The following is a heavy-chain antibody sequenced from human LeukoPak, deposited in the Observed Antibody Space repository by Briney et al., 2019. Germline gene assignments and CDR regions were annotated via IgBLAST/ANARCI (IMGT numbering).Heavy chain of an antibody. CDR2: IYYSGST. Sequence: SETLSLTCTVSGGSISSYYWSWIRQPPGKGPEWIGYIYYSGSTNYNPSLQSRVTMSVDTSKNQFSLKLSSVTAADTAVYYCARDDSSGYYNWFDPWGQGTLVTVSS. J-gene: IGHJ5*02. CDR1: GGSISSYY. D-gene: IGHD3-22*01. V-gene: IGHV4-59*01. CDR3: ARDDSSGYYNWFDP.